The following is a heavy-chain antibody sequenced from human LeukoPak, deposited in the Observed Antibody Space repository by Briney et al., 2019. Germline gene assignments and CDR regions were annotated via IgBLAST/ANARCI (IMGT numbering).Heavy chain of an antibody. J-gene: IGHJ3*02. CDR1: GGTFSSYA. Sequence: GASVKVSCKASGGTFSSYAISWVRQAPGRGLEWMGGIIPIFGTANYAQKFQGRVTITADESTSTAYMELSSLRSEDTAVYYCARARSSSEDDAFDIWGQGTMVTVSS. D-gene: IGHD6-6*01. CDR3: ARARSSSEDDAFDI. V-gene: IGHV1-69*13. CDR2: IIPIFGTA.